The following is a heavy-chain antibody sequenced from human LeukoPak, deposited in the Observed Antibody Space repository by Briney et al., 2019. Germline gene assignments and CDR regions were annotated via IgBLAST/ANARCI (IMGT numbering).Heavy chain of an antibody. CDR1: GFTFSSYA. D-gene: IGHD2-8*01. CDR3: AKDRSCTNDICHGDFDY. Sequence: GGSLRLSCAASGFTFSSYAVSWVRQAPGKGLEWVSSISGSGGSTYSADSVKGRFTISRDNSKNTLYLQMNSLRAEDTALYYCAKDRSCTNDICHGDFDYWSQGTLVTVSS. J-gene: IGHJ4*02. CDR2: ISGSGGST. V-gene: IGHV3-23*01.